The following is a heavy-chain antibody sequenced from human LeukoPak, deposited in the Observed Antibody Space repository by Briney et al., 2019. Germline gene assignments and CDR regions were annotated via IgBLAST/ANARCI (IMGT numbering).Heavy chain of an antibody. CDR1: GFTFSSYA. Sequence: GGSLRLPCAASGFTFSSYAMSWIRQAPGKGLEWVSYISSSGSTIYYADSVKGRFTISRDNAKNSLYLQMNSLRAEDTAVYYCARDGGFYDLYGMDVWGQGTTVTVSS. CDR3: ARDGGFYDLYGMDV. D-gene: IGHD2/OR15-2a*01. J-gene: IGHJ6*02. V-gene: IGHV3-11*01. CDR2: ISSSGSTI.